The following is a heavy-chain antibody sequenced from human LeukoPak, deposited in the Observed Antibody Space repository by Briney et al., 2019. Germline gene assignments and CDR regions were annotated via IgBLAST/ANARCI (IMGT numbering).Heavy chain of an antibody. CDR1: GGSISSSSYY. Sequence: SETLSLTCTVSGGSISSSSYYWGWLRQPPGKGLEWNGYIYYSGSTNYNPSLKSRVTISVDTSKNQFFLKLSSVTAADTAVYYCAGGPGYYCYLHVWRGETTDSISS. D-gene: IGHD3-16*01. J-gene: IGHJ6*03. V-gene: IGHV4-61*05. CDR2: IYYSGST. CDR3: AGGPGYYCYLHV.